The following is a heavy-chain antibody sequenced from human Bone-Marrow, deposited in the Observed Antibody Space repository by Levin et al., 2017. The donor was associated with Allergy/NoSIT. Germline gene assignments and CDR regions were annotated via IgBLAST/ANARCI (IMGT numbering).Heavy chain of an antibody. CDR3: GKDVGLNPLKFLGPSTWFDP. V-gene: IGHV3-7*03. D-gene: IGHD2-15*01. J-gene: IGHJ5*02. Sequence: PGGSLRLSCEGSGFTFSSYWMTWVRQAPGKGLEWVANIQQDGTEKYYMDSVKGRFTISRDNGKNAVYLQMNSLRVDDSAIYYCGKDVGLNPLKFLGPSTWFDPWGQGALVAVSS. CDR2: IQQDGTEK. CDR1: GFTFSSYW.